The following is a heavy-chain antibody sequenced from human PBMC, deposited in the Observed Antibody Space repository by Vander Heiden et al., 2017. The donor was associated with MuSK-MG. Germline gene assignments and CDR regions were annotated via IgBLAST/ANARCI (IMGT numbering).Heavy chain of an antibody. Sequence: EVQLLESGRGLVQPGRSLRLSCAASGITSSTKSLTCVRPAPGKGLEWVSAISGSAHSTHYADSVKGRFTISRDNSKNTLCLQMNSLRAEDTAVYYCAKTRGWLYGMDVWGQGTTVTFSS. J-gene: IGHJ6*02. V-gene: IGHV3-23*01. D-gene: IGHD6-19*01. CDR1: GITSSTKS. CDR2: ISGSAHST. CDR3: AKTRGWLYGMDV.